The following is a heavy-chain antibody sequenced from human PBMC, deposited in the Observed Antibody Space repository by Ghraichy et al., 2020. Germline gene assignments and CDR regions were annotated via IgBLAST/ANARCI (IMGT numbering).Heavy chain of an antibody. CDR3: ARPYDFWSGYYGGLGY. D-gene: IGHD3-3*01. Sequence: GGSLRLSCAASGFTVSSNYMSWVRQAPGKGLEWVSVIYSGGSTYYADSVKGRFTISRDNSKNTLYLQMNSLRAEDTAVYYCARPYDFWSGYYGGLGYWGQGTLVTVSS. J-gene: IGHJ4*02. V-gene: IGHV3-53*01. CDR1: GFTVSSNY. CDR2: IYSGGST.